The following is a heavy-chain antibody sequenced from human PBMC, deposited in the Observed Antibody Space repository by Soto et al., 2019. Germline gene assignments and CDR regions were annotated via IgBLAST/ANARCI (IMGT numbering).Heavy chain of an antibody. J-gene: IGHJ6*02. CDR2: IVPIYGTR. CDR1: GGTFSRYA. Sequence: GASVKVSCKASGGTFSRYAFSWVRQAPGQGLEWMGGIVPIYGTRGFAQKFQGRLTITADEPTRTAYVELSSLRSEDTAVYYCARDLDYYGSGSHYYYGMGVWGQGTTVTVSS. D-gene: IGHD3-10*01. V-gene: IGHV1-69*13. CDR3: ARDLDYYGSGSHYYYGMGV.